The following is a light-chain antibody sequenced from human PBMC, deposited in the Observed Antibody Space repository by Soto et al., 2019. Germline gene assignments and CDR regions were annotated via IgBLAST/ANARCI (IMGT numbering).Light chain of an antibody. CDR1: QSISRS. Sequence: DIQLTQSPSSLSASVGARVTITCRASQSISRSLNWYQQKPGKAPKVLIYAASSLQSGVPLRFSGSGSRTDFTLTISSLQPEDFASYYCQQSYGSPMYTFGQGTKLEIK. CDR3: QQSYGSPMYT. J-gene: IGKJ2*01. CDR2: AAS. V-gene: IGKV1-39*01.